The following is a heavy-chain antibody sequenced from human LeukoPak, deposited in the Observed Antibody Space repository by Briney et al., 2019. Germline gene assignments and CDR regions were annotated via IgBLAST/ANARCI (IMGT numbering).Heavy chain of an antibody. CDR2: IYYSGST. D-gene: IGHD3-16*01. Sequence: PSETLSLTCTVSGGSISSSSYYWGWIRQPPGKGREWIGRIYYSGSTYDNPSLKSRYTISVDPSKNQFPLKLSSVTAADTAVYYCASTLRGGNYDHVWGSPYDAFDIWGQGTMVTVSS. CDR1: GGSISSSSYY. CDR3: ASTLRGGNYDHVWGSPYDAFDI. J-gene: IGHJ3*02. V-gene: IGHV4-39*01.